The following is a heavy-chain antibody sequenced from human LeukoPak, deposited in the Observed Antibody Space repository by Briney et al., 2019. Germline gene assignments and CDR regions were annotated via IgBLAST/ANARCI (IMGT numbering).Heavy chain of an antibody. V-gene: IGHV5-51*01. CDR1: GYSFTSYW. D-gene: IGHD2-15*01. CDR3: TRLRYCSGGSCYGDY. Sequence: GESLKISCKGSGYSFTSYWIGWVRQMPGKGLEWMGIIYPGDSDTRYSPSFQGQATISVDKSISTAYLQWSSLKASDTAMYYCTRLRYCSGGSCYGDYWGQGTLVTVSS. CDR2: IYPGDSDT. J-gene: IGHJ4*02.